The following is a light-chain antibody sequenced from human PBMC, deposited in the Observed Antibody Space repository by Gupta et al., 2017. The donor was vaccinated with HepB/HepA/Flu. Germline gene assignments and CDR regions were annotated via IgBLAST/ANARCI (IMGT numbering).Light chain of an antibody. J-gene: IGLJ2*01. CDR2: EVS. V-gene: IGLV2-23*02. CDR3: SSYASGSRYVL. Sequence: QSALTQPASVSGSPGQSITISCTGTGRDVGGYNLVSWYQQHPGKAPKLLIYEVSRRPSGVSHRFSGSKSGNTASLTISGLQAEDEANYYCSSYASGSRYVLFGGGTKLTIL. CDR1: GRDVGGYNL.